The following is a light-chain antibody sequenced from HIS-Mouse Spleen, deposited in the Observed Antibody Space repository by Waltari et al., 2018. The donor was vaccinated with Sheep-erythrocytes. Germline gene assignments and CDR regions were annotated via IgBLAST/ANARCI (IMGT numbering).Light chain of an antibody. CDR2: QDS. CDR3: QAWDSSTEV. V-gene: IGLV3-1*01. CDR1: KLGDKY. J-gene: IGLJ2*01. Sequence: SYELTQPPSVSVSPGQTASITCSGDKLGDKYACWYQQQPGQSPVLVIYQDSKRPSGIPERFASSNAGNTATLTISGTQAMDEADYDCQAWDSSTEVFGGGTKLTVL.